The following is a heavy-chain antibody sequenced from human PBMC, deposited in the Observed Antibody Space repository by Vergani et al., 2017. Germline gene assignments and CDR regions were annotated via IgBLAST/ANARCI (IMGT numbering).Heavy chain of an antibody. J-gene: IGHJ4*02. D-gene: IGHD2-21*01. V-gene: IGHV1-69*02. CDR1: GGTFSSYT. CDR3: AKAPSTWGFGDMDYFDY. Sequence: QVQLVQSGAEVKKPGSSVKVSCKASGGTFSSYTISWVRQAPGQGLEWMGRIIPILGIANYAQKFQGRVTITADKSTSTAYMELSSLRSEDTAVYYCAKAPSTWGFGDMDYFDYWGQGTLVTVSS. CDR2: IIPILGIA.